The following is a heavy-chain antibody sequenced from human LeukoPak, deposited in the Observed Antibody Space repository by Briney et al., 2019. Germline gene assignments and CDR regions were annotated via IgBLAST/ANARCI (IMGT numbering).Heavy chain of an antibody. D-gene: IGHD2-2*01. CDR3: AKDIVVVPAATLRDDAFDI. Sequence: GGSLRLSCAASGFTFSSYGMHWVRQAPGKGLEWVAFIRYDGSNKYYADSVKGRFTISRDNSKNPLYLQMNSLRAEDTAVYYCAKDIVVVPAATLRDDAFDIWGQGTMVTVSS. CDR2: IRYDGSNK. J-gene: IGHJ3*02. V-gene: IGHV3-30*02. CDR1: GFTFSSYG.